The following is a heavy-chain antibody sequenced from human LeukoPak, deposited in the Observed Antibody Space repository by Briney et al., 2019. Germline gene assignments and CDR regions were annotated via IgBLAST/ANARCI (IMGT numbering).Heavy chain of an antibody. CDR1: GFTVSSTY. CDR2: IYSGGST. V-gene: IGHV3-66*02. J-gene: IGHJ4*02. D-gene: IGHD3-22*01. CDR3: ANPYDNSGYLGY. Sequence: GGSLRLSCEDSGFTVSSTYMSWVRQAPGKGLEWVSIIYSGGSTYYADSVKGRFTVSRDSSKNTVYLQINSLRNEDTAVYYFANPYDNSGYLGYWGQGTLVTVSS.